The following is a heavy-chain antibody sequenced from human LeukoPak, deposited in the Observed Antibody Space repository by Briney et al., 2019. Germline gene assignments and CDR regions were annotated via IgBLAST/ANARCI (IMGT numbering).Heavy chain of an antibody. J-gene: IGHJ5*02. CDR2: IYHSGST. V-gene: IGHV4-38-2*02. CDR3: ARDWSSTSDNWFDP. D-gene: IGHD2-2*01. CDR1: GYSISSGYY. Sequence: PSETLSLTCTVSGYSISSGYYWGWIRRPPGKGLEWIGSIYHSGSTYYNPSLKSRVTISVDTSKNQFSLKLSSVTAADTAVYYCARDWSSTSDNWFDPWGQGTLVTVSS.